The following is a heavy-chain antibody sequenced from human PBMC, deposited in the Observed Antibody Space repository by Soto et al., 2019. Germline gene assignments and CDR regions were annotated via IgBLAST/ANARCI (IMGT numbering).Heavy chain of an antibody. D-gene: IGHD5-18*01. CDR3: ARAPRERQLWPIDY. V-gene: IGHV4-34*01. CDR2: INHSGRT. CDR1: GGSFSGYY. J-gene: IGHJ4*02. Sequence: QVQLQQWGAGLLKPSETLSLTCAVYGGSFSGYYWSWIRQAPGKGLEWIGEINHSGRTNYNPSLKSRVTISVDTSKNQFSLNLNSVTAADTAVYYCARAPRERQLWPIDYWGQGILVTVSS.